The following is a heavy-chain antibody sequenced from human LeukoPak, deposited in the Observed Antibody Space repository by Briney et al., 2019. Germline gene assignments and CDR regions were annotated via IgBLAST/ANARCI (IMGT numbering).Heavy chain of an antibody. J-gene: IGHJ4*02. CDR3: ARVVWFGETIDY. CDR1: GFTFSSYS. Sequence: GGSLRLSCAASGFTFSSYSMNWVRQAPGKGLEWVSSISSSSSYIYYTDSVKGRFTISRDNAKNSLYLQMNSLRAEDTAVYYCARVVWFGETIDYWGQGTLVTVSS. V-gene: IGHV3-21*01. D-gene: IGHD3-10*01. CDR2: ISSSSSYI.